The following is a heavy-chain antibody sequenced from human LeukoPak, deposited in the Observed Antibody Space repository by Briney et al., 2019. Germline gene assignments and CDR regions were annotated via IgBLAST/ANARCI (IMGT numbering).Heavy chain of an antibody. V-gene: IGHV4-59*01. Sequence: PSETLSLTCTVFGGSISSYYWSWIRQPPGKGLEWIGYIYYSGSTNYHPSPKSRVTISVDTSKNQFSLKLSSVTAADTAVYYCARSWDTAMDIFDYWGQGTLVTVSS. J-gene: IGHJ4*02. CDR1: GGSISSYY. CDR2: IYYSGST. CDR3: ARSWDTAMDIFDY. D-gene: IGHD5-18*01.